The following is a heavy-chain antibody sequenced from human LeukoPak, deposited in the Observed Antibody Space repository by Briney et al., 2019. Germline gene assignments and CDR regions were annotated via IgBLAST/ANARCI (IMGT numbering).Heavy chain of an antibody. J-gene: IGHJ4*02. Sequence: GGSLRLSCAASGFSFTNAWMNWVRQAPGKGLXXXXXIKNKSEGEITDYAAPVKGTFTISRDDSKNTLYLQMNSLKTEDTAVYYCTSSIRGNGGFDYWGQGTLVTVSS. CDR2: IKNKSEGEIT. V-gene: IGHV3-15*01. CDR3: TSSIRGNGGFDY. D-gene: IGHD4-23*01. CDR1: GFSFTNAW.